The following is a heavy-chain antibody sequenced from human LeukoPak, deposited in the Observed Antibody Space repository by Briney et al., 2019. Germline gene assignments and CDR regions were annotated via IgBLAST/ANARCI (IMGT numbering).Heavy chain of an antibody. V-gene: IGHV1-69*05. J-gene: IGHJ5*02. CDR1: GGTFSSYA. CDR3: TYGPRQWFDP. Sequence: ASVKVSCKASGGTFSSYAISWVRQAPGQGLEWMGRIIPIFGTANYAQKFQGRVTITTDESTSTAYMELSSLRSEDTAVYYCTYGPRQWFDPWGQGTLVTVSS. D-gene: IGHD3-10*01. CDR2: IIPIFGTA.